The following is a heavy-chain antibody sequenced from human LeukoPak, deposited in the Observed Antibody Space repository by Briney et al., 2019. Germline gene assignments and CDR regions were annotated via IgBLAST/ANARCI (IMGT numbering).Heavy chain of an antibody. J-gene: IGHJ4*02. CDR1: GFTFSSYT. D-gene: IGHD3-3*01. V-gene: IGHV3-23*01. CDR3: AKDSRGGDFWSGYYVFDY. Sequence: PGGSLRLSCAASGFTFSSYTMTWVRQAPGKGLEWVSLISASRSTYYADSVKGRFTISRDNSKNTLYLQMNSLRAEDTAVYYCAKDSRGGDFWSGYYVFDYWGQGTLVTVSS. CDR2: ISASRST.